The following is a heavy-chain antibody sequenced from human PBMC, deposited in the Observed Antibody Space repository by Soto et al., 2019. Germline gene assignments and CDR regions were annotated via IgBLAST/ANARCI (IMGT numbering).Heavy chain of an antibody. CDR3: AKAPYSSSSVVWFDP. CDR1: GFTFSSYA. D-gene: IGHD6-6*01. V-gene: IGHV3-23*01. CDR2: ISSSGSTI. Sequence: GGSLRLSCAASGFTFSSYAMSWVRQAPGKGLEWVSYISSSGSTIYYADSVKGRFTISRDNSKNTLYLQMNSLRAEDTAVYYCAKAPYSSSSVVWFDPWGQGTLVTVSS. J-gene: IGHJ5*02.